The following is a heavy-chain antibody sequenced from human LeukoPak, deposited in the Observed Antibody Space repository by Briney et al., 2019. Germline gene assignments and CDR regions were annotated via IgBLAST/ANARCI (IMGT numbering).Heavy chain of an antibody. V-gene: IGHV3-9*03. CDR2: ISWNSVTI. D-gene: IGHD2-8*02. J-gene: IGHJ3*02. Sequence: GRSLRLPCAASGFTFDDYAMHWVRQAPGKGLEWVSGISWNSVTIVYADSVKGRFTISRDNAKNSLYLQMNSLRAEDMALYYCAKDEFVASDFTGAFDIWGQGTMVTVSS. CDR1: GFTFDDYA. CDR3: AKDEFVASDFTGAFDI.